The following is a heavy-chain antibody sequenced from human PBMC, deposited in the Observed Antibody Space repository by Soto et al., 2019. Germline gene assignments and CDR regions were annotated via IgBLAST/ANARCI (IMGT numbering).Heavy chain of an antibody. CDR2: IYYSGST. CDR3: ARALPMVRGVISYYFDF. Sequence: SETLSLTCTVSGGSISSYYWSWIRQPPGKGLEWIGYIYYSGSTNYNPSLKSRVTISVDTSKNQFSLKLSSVTAADTAVYYCARALPMVRGVISYYFDFWDQGTLVTVSS. D-gene: IGHD3-10*01. CDR1: GGSISSYY. J-gene: IGHJ4*02. V-gene: IGHV4-59*01.